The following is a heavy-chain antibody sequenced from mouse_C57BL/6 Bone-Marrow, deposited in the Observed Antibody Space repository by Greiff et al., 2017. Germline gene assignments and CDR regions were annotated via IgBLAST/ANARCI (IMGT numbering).Heavy chain of an antibody. V-gene: IGHV5-4*01. CDR2: ISDGGSYT. CDR1: GFTFSSYA. D-gene: IGHD1-1*01. J-gene: IGHJ4*01. CDR3: ARGELRSYYYAMDY. Sequence: EVQLVESGGGLVKPGGSLKLSCAASGFTFSSYAMSWVRQTPEKRLEWVATISDGGSYTYYPDNGKGRFTISRDNAKNNLYLQMSHLKSEDTAMYYCARGELRSYYYAMDYWGQGTSVTVSS.